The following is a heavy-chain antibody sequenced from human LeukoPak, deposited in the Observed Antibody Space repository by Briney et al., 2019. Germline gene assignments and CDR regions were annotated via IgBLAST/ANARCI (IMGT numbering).Heavy chain of an antibody. CDR2: INTNTGNP. CDR1: GYTFTSYA. V-gene: IGHV7-4-1*02. Sequence: GASVKVSCKASGYTFTSYAMNWVRQAPGQGLEWMGWINTNTGNPTYAQGFTGRFVFSLDTSVSTAYLQISSLKAEDTAVYYCARDRRTSGYSGYDGFDPWGQGTLVTVSS. D-gene: IGHD5-12*01. CDR3: ARDRRTSGYSGYDGFDP. J-gene: IGHJ5*02.